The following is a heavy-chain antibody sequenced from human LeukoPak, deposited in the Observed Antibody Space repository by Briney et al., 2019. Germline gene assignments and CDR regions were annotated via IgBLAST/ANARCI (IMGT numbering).Heavy chain of an antibody. Sequence: SEALSVTCTDPGGSISSHYWSWIRQPLRAGLEWIGDIYYSGGANYTPSLKSRVTLSVDASKTQFSLKRSSVAAAATAGYYCARVCSSPNSSSGYYYHDYYYYYRDVWGKGTTVTVSS. CDR3: ARVCSSPNSSSGYYYHDYYYYYRDV. CDR2: IYYSGGA. V-gene: IGHV4-59*11. J-gene: IGHJ6*03. CDR1: GGSISSHY. D-gene: IGHD6-13*01.